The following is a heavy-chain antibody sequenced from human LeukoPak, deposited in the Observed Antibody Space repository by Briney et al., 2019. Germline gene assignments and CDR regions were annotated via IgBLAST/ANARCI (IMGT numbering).Heavy chain of an antibody. CDR2: MYSRGDT. D-gene: IGHD6-13*01. CDR3: ARDAPQVPAAGVLAS. Sequence: PGGSLRLSCAASGLTVSDNYMSWVRQAPGKGLEWVSVMYSRGDTYYANSVKGRFTFSRDISKNTLYLQMDGLRNEDTAMYYCARDAPQVPAAGVLASWGQGTLVIVSS. J-gene: IGHJ5*02. V-gene: IGHV3-53*01. CDR1: GLTVSDNY.